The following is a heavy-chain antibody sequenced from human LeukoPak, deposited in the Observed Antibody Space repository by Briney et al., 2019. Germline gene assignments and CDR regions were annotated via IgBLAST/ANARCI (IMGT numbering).Heavy chain of an antibody. J-gene: IGHJ5*02. Sequence: PGGSLRLSCPASGFTFSDYSMSWVRQAPGKGLEWVSSISSSSDYIYYADSVKGRFTISRDNSKNMLYLQMNSLRAEDTAVYYCAKKIPTSFDPWGQGTLVTVSS. V-gene: IGHV3-21*04. CDR1: GFTFSDYS. CDR3: AKKIPTSFDP. CDR2: ISSSSDYI.